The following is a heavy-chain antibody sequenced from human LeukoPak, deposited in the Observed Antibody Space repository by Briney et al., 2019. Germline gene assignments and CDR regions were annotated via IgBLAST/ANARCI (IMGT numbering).Heavy chain of an antibody. CDR2: ISGSGDNT. V-gene: IGHV3-23*01. CDR3: ARGGGALSRDAFDI. CDR1: GFTFSSYA. J-gene: IGHJ3*02. Sequence: GGSLRLSCAASGFTFSSYAMSWVRQAPGKGLEWVSGISGSGDNTYYADSVKGRFTISRDNSKNTLYVQVNSLGTEDTAAYYCARGGGALSRDAFDIWGQGTMVTVSS.